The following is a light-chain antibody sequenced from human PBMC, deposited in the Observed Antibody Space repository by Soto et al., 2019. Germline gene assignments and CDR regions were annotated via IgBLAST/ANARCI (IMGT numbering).Light chain of an antibody. V-gene: IGKV3-20*01. J-gene: IGKJ1*01. CDR2: AAS. CDR1: QSLTMH. CDR3: HHYATSSRT. Sequence: EIVMTQSPATLSVSPGGRVTLSCRASQSLTMHLAWYQQNPGQAPRLLIYAASSRATGIPNRFSGSGSGTDFTLSISGLEPEDFAVYYCHHYATSSRTFGQGTKVDIK.